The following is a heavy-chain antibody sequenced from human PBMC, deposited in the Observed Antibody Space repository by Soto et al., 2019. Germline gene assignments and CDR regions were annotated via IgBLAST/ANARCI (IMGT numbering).Heavy chain of an antibody. CDR3: VRSIAGYCRGSDCYSGGHHVDS. CDR1: GISLRTRDFF. J-gene: IGHJ4*02. D-gene: IGHD2-15*01. Sequence: QVQLQESGPGLVKPLQTLSLSCNVSGISLRTRDFFWNWVRQSPGKGLEWIGFIDHSGSTVSNPSRRSRLSIVLDTPKNQFSLRLTSVTAADTAVYSCVRSIAGYCRGSDCYSGGHHVDSWGPGTVVTVSS. CDR2: IDHSGST. V-gene: IGHV4-30-4*01.